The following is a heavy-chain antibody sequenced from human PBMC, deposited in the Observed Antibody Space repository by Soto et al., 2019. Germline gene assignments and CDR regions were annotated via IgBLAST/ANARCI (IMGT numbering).Heavy chain of an antibody. D-gene: IGHD5-18*01. CDR1: GFTFSNYA. CDR2: ISGSGGTT. J-gene: IGHJ4*02. Sequence: EVQLLESGGGSVQPGGSLILSCAASGFTFSNYAMSWVRQAPGKGLEWVSAISGSGGTTYYADSVKGRFTISRDNSKNTLYLQMNSLRAEDTAVYSCAKDLDTSSSYPDHWGQGTLVTVSS. CDR3: AKDLDTSSSYPDH. V-gene: IGHV3-23*01.